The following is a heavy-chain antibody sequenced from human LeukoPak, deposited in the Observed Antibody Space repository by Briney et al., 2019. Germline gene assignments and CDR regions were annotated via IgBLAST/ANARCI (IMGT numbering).Heavy chain of an antibody. J-gene: IGHJ5*02. CDR3: AKACGDYVRGGWFDP. D-gene: IGHD4-17*01. Sequence: PGGSLRLSCAASGFTFSSYAMSWVRQAPGKGLEWVSAISGSGGSTYYADSVKGRFTISRDNSKNTLYLQMNSLRAEDTAVYYCAKACGDYVRGGWFDPWGQGTLVTVSS. CDR2: ISGSGGST. CDR1: GFTFSSYA. V-gene: IGHV3-23*01.